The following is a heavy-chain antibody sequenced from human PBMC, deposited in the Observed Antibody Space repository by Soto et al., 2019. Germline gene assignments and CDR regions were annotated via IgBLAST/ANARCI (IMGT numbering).Heavy chain of an antibody. CDR1: GFVFSNYS. D-gene: IGHD1-7*01. CDR2: ISSSSTNT. J-gene: IGHJ4*02. V-gene: IGHV3-48*02. Sequence: GGSLRLSCAGSGFVFSNYSMNWVRQAPGRGLEWVSYISSSSTNTYYAASVRGRFTISRDNAKNSLFLRMISLKDDDTAVYYFTRGTKGGSPPLWGRGTLVTVSS. CDR3: TRGTKGGSPPL.